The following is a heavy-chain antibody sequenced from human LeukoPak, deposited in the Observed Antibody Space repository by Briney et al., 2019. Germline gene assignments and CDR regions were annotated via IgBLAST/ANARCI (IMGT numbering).Heavy chain of an antibody. V-gene: IGHV3-7*01. D-gene: IGHD3-22*01. CDR3: ARAGYASGYDY. Sequence: GGSLRLSCAASGFTFSSYWMSWVRQAPGKGLEWLANIKEDGSDKYYVDSVKGRFTISRDNAKNSLYLQMNNLRVEDTAVYYCARAGYASGYDYWGQGTLVTVSS. CDR2: IKEDGSDK. CDR1: GFTFSSYW. J-gene: IGHJ4*02.